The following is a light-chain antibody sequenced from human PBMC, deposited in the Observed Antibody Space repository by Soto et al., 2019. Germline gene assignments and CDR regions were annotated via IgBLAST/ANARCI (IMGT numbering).Light chain of an antibody. J-gene: IGLJ2*01. CDR1: SSDIGTYNL. V-gene: IGLV2-14*02. Sequence: QSALTQPASVSGSPGQSITISCTGTSSDIGTYNLVSWYQHYPGKAPKLMIYEGIKRPSGVSNRFSGSKSGNTSSLTISGLQPEDEANYFCSSFTTIGTVIFGGGTKLTVL. CDR3: SSFTTIGTVI. CDR2: EGI.